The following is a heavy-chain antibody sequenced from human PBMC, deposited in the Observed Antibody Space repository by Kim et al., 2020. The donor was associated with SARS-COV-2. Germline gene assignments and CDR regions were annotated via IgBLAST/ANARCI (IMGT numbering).Heavy chain of an antibody. D-gene: IGHD3-10*01. Sequence: SETLSLTCTVSGGSISSSYWSWIRQPPGKGLEWIGYIYYSGSTNYNPSLESRDTISLDTSKNQFSPKQSSVTAADTAVSYCARKGSMDVWGQGTTVTVS. V-gene: IGHV4-59*01. CDR1: GGSISSSY. J-gene: IGHJ6*02. CDR2: IYYSGST. CDR3: ARKGSMDV.